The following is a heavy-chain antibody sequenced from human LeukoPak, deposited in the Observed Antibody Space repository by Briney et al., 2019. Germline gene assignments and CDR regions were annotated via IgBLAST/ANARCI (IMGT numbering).Heavy chain of an antibody. J-gene: IGHJ4*02. CDR3: ARVLDYYGSGTRDFDY. CDR1: GYSISSGYY. CDR2: MYHSGTT. Sequence: ASETLSLTCTVSGYSISSGYYWGWIRQPPGKGLEWIGSMYHSGTTSYNPSLKSRVTMSVDTSKNQFSLELSSVTAADTAVYYCARVLDYYGSGTRDFDYWGQGTLVTVSS. D-gene: IGHD3-10*01. V-gene: IGHV4-38-2*02.